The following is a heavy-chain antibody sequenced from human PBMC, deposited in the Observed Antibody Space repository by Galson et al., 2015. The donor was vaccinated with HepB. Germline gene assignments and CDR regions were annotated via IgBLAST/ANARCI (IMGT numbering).Heavy chain of an antibody. Sequence: SVKVSCKASGYTFSSYAVHWVRQAPGQRLEWMGWVNGGNGNTKYSEKFQGSVTMTRDTSASTAYMELSSLRSEDTAVYYCALRDYDVLTGYTDYFEHWGQGTLVTVSS. J-gene: IGHJ1*01. CDR2: VNGGNGNT. CDR3: ALRDYDVLTGYTDYFEH. CDR1: GYTFSSYA. V-gene: IGHV1-3*01. D-gene: IGHD3-9*01.